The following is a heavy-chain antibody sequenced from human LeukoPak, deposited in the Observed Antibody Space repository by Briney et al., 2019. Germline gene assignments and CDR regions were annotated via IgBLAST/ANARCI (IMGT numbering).Heavy chain of an antibody. D-gene: IGHD3-10*01. V-gene: IGHV1-69*06. CDR1: GGTFSSYA. CDR3: ATEARITMVRGHDALDI. J-gene: IGHJ3*02. Sequence: SVKVSCKASGGTFSSYAISWVRQAPGQGLEWMGGIIPIFGTANYAQKFQGRVTMTEDTSTDTAYMELSSLRSEDTAVYYCATEARITMVRGHDALDIWGQGTMVTVSS. CDR2: IIPIFGTA.